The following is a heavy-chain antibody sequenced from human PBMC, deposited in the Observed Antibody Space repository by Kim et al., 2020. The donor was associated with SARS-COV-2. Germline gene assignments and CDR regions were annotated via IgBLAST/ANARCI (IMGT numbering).Heavy chain of an antibody. CDR3: EKDTVANDNRGINWFD. CDR2: ISARGHTT. D-gene: IGHD1-1*01. CDR1: GFSFGTYG. Sequence: GGSLRLSCEASGFSFGTYGMNWVRQVPGKELEWVSRISARGHTTQYAEPVKGRFTISRDNSKNTLYLQMNSPRVEDTAIYYCEKDTVANDNRGINWFD. J-gene: IGHJ5*01. V-gene: IGHV3-23*01.